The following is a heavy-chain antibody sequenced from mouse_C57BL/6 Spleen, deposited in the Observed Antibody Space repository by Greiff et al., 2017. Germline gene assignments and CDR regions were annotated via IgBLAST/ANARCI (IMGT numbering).Heavy chain of an antibody. CDR1: GYTFTDYE. CDR3: ARGKSYYEYPWFAY. D-gene: IGHD2-4*01. V-gene: IGHV1-15*01. J-gene: IGHJ3*01. CDR2: IDPETGGT. Sequence: VQLQQSGAELVRPGASVTLSCKASGYTFTDYEMHWVKQTPVQGLEWIGAIDPETGGTASNQKFKGKAILTADKTSSTADMELRSLTSEDSAVYYCARGKSYYEYPWFAYWGQGTLVTVSA.